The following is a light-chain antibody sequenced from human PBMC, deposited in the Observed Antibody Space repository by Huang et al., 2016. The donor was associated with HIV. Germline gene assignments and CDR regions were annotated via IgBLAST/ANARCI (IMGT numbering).Light chain of an antibody. Sequence: EIVLTQSPATLSLSRGERATLSCRASQGVGGYLAGYQQKPGQAPRLLIYGTSTRATGIPDRFSGSGSETDFTLTISSLEPEDFAVYYCQQPGSFGQGTKVDIK. J-gene: IGKJ2*01. CDR2: GTS. V-gene: IGKV3D-11*01. CDR1: QGVGGY. CDR3: QQPGS.